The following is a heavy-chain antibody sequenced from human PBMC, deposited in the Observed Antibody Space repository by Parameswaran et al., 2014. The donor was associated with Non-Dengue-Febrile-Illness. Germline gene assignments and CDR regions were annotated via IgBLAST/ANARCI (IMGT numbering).Heavy chain of an antibody. CDR2: MDPSDSYT. J-gene: IGHJ5*02. CDR3: ARHVSPRSSSNWFDP. V-gene: IGHV5-10-1*01. Sequence: VRQMPGKGLEWMGKMDPSDSYTNYSPSFQGHVTISADKSISTAYLQWSSLKASDTAMYYCARHVSPRSSSNWFDPWGQGTLVTVSS. D-gene: IGHD6-6*01.